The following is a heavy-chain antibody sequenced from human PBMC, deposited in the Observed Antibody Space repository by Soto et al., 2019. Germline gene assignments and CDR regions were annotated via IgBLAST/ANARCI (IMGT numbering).Heavy chain of an antibody. CDR2: IKQDRSEK. J-gene: IGHJ6*02. D-gene: IGHD1-20*01. V-gene: IGHV3-7*01. Sequence: EVQLVESGGGLVQPGGSLRLSCAASGFTFSSYWMSWVRQAPGKGLEWVANIKQDRSEKYYVDSVKGRFTISRDNAKNSLYLQMNSLRAEDTAVYYCARGLGSSWSYNWNDYYYYYGMDVWGQGTTVTVSS. CDR1: GFTFSSYW. CDR3: ARGLGSSWSYNWNDYYYYYGMDV.